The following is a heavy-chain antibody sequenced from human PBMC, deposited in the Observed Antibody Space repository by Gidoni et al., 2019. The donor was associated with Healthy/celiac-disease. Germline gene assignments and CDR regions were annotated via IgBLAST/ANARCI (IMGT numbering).Heavy chain of an antibody. J-gene: IGHJ4*02. D-gene: IGHD2-8*02. CDR1: GYTFISSY. CDR2: IIPSGGTT. V-gene: IGHV1-46*01. CDR3: ASTLSVVYYDFDY. Sequence: QEQLEQYGAEVTKRGASVKVSCKAYGYTFISSYMHWVRQAPGQGLEWMGIIIPSGGTTSYAQKFQGRVTMTRDTSTSTVYMELSSLRSEDTAVYYCASTLSVVYYDFDYWGQGTLVTVSS.